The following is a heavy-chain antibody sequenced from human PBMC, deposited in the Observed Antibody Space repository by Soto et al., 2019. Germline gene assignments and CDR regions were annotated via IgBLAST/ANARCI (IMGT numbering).Heavy chain of an antibody. CDR3: ARERDDYTSSWFWYFSH. Sequence: PSETLSLTCSVSGASISSYNWNWVRQSAGQGPEWVGLRNIAGTINYNPSLKSRITMSMDTSKNQISLHLRSVTAADTDTYYCARERDDYTSSWFWYFSHWGHGTLVTVSS. V-gene: IGHV4-4*07. D-gene: IGHD6-13*01. CDR2: RNIAGTI. J-gene: IGHJ2*01. CDR1: GASISSYN.